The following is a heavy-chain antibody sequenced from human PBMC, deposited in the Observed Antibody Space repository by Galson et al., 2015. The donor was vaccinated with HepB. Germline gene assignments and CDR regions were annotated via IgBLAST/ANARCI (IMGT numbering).Heavy chain of an antibody. CDR3: ARARKAPGAVAGTFDY. Sequence: SVKVSCKASGYTFTSYGISWVRQAPGQGLEWMGWISAYNGNTNYAQKLQGRVTMTTDTSTSTAYMELRSLRSDDTAVYYCARARKAPGAVAGTFDYWGQGTLVTVSS. CDR1: GYTFTSYG. J-gene: IGHJ4*02. D-gene: IGHD6-19*01. CDR2: ISAYNGNT. V-gene: IGHV1-18*01.